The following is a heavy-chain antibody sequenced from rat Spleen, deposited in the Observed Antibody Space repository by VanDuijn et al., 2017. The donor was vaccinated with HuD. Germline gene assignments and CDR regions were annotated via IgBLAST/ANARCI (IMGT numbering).Heavy chain of an antibody. D-gene: IGHD1-12*02. CDR2: ISTGGGNT. CDR1: GFTFTNYY. CDR3: DRHRLYYYDGTYYYSRVMDA. V-gene: IGHV5-25*01. Sequence: EVQLVESDGGLVQPGRSLKLSCAASGFTFTNYYMAWLRQAPTKGLEWVASISTGGGNTYYRDSVKGQFTISRDNAKSTLYLQMDSLRSEDTTTYYCDRHRLYYYDGTYYYSRVMDAWGQGASVTVSP. J-gene: IGHJ4*01.